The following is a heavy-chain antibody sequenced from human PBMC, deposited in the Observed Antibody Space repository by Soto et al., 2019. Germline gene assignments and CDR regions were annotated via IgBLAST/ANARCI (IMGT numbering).Heavy chain of an antibody. CDR2: IIQMVGTP. CDR1: GDTFSSYS. CDR3: ATDGGSTSSSAYNYFMDV. Sequence: QAQLVQSGAEVKRPGSSVKVSCKASGDTFSSYSISWVRQAPGQGLEWMGRIIQMVGTPNYAQKFQGRVTFSADKSTSTAYMVLNSLISDDTAVYYCATDGGSTSSSAYNYFMDVWGKGTPVTVSS. V-gene: IGHV1-69*08. J-gene: IGHJ6*03. D-gene: IGHD3-16*01.